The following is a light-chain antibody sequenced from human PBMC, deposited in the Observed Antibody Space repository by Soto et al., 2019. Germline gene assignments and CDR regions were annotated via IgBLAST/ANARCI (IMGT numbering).Light chain of an antibody. CDR2: AAS. V-gene: IGKV1-6*01. Sequence: IQMTQSPSSLSASVGDRVTIACRASQNITNFLNWYQHNPGKAPNLLIFAASHLQSGVSSRFSASGSGTDFTLTISSLQPEDFATYYCLQDYNYPRTFGPGTKVDIK. J-gene: IGKJ1*01. CDR1: QNITNF. CDR3: LQDYNYPRT.